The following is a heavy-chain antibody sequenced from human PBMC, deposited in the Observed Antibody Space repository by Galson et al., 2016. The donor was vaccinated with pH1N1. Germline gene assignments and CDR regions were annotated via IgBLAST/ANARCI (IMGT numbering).Heavy chain of an antibody. CDR2: MSYVESNK. V-gene: IGHV3-30-3*01. CDR1: GFSFSRES. J-gene: IGHJ2*01. CDR3: ARDHVYGDYFERFFDL. D-gene: IGHD4-17*01. Sequence: SLRLSCGASGFSFSRESMHWVRQSPGKCLEGVGVMSYVESNKDYADSVKGRFTVSRDNSKNTLYLQMNSLRAEDTALYYCARDHVYGDYFERFFDLWGRGTLVTVSS.